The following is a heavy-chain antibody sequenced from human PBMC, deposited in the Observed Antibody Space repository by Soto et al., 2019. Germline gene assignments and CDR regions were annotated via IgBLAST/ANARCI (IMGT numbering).Heavy chain of an antibody. Sequence: QVQLVQSGAEVKKPGSSVKVSCKASGGTFSSYAISWVRQAPGQGLEWMGGIIPISGTSNYAQKFQGRVTITADESTSTAYMELSSLRPEDTAVYYCARSQGSSTSLAIYYYYYYGMDVWGQGTTVTVSS. CDR3: ARSQGSSTSLAIYYYYYYGMDV. D-gene: IGHD2-2*01. CDR1: GGTFSSYA. V-gene: IGHV1-69*01. CDR2: IIPISGTS. J-gene: IGHJ6*02.